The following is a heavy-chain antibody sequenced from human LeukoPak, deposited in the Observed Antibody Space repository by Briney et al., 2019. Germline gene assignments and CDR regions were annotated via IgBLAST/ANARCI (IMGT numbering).Heavy chain of an antibody. CDR3: ARVRVRDGYNRLPDY. V-gene: IGHV1-69*13. CDR2: IIPIFGTA. Sequence: SVKVSCKASGGTFSSYAISWVRQAPGQGLEWMGGIIPIFGTANYAQKFQGRVTITADESTSTAYMELSSLRSEDTAVYYCARVRVRDGYNRLPDYWGQGTLVTVSS. CDR1: GGTFSSYA. D-gene: IGHD5-24*01. J-gene: IGHJ4*02.